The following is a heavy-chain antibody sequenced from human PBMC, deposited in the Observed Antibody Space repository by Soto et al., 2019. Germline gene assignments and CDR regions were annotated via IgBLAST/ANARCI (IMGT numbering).Heavy chain of an antibody. CDR3: ARAREADYRSDIFFDF. CDR2: IYSAGST. V-gene: IGHV3-53*05. Sequence: PILPCAASRLTGRNSYIRWLRYAPGKGLQWVSVIYSAGSTYYANSVKGRFTISRDISTNMVYLQMSSLTDEDTAVYSCARAREADYRSDIFFDFWGQGTLATVSS. D-gene: IGHD4-4*01. CDR1: RLTGRNSY. J-gene: IGHJ4*02.